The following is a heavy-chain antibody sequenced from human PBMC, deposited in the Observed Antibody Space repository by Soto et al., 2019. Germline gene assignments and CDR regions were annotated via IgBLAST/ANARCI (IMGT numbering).Heavy chain of an antibody. CDR3: ARAGIAAAAYYYGMDV. J-gene: IGHJ6*02. CDR1: GGTFSSYA. CDR2: IIPIFGTA. D-gene: IGHD6-13*01. V-gene: IGHV1-69*13. Sequence: GASVKVSCKASGGTFSSYAISWVRQAPGQGLEWMGGIIPIFGTANYAQKFQGRVTITADESTSTAYMELSSLRSEDTAVYYCARAGIAAAAYYYGMDVWGQGTTVTVSS.